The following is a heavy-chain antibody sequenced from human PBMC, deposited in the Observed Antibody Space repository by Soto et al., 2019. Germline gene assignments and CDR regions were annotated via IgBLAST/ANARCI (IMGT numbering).Heavy chain of an antibody. V-gene: IGHV3-11*05. CDR1: GFSFSDYY. D-gene: IGHD3-10*01. Sequence: QVQLVESGGGVVKPGGSLRLSCVASGFSFSDYYLHWIRQAPGKGLEWVSYLSTSSSYTNYADSVKGRFTISRDNARNSLYLQMSSLRSDGTAVYYCARDRDSMIRGVYKHWGQGTLVIVS. J-gene: IGHJ1*01. CDR2: LSTSSSYT. CDR3: ARDRDSMIRGVYKH.